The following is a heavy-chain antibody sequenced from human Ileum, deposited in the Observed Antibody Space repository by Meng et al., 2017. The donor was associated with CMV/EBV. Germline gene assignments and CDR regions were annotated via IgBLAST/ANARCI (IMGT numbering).Heavy chain of an antibody. J-gene: IGHJ4*02. CDR3: TTPGCSSTTCYTRLYY. V-gene: IGHV3-15*01. CDR2: IKSKTDGGTT. Sequence: GESLKISCAASGFTFSNAWMSWVRQAPGKGLEWVGRIKSKTDGGTTDYAAPVKGRFTISRDDSENTLFLQMDSLKTEDTAMYYCTTPGCSSTTCYTRLYYWGQGTVVTVSS. CDR1: GFTFSNAW. D-gene: IGHD2-2*02.